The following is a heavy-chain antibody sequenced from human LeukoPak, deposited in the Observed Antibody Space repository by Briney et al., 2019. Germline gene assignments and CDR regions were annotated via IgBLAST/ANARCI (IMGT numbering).Heavy chain of an antibody. D-gene: IGHD5-12*01. Sequence: ASVKVSCKASGGTFSNYVINWVRQAPGQGLEWMGGIIPIFATADYAQKFQGRVTMTEDTSTDTAYMELSSLRSEDTAVYYCATESGYSGLAFDYWGQGTLVTVSS. V-gene: IGHV1-69*06. CDR2: IIPIFATA. J-gene: IGHJ4*02. CDR3: ATESGYSGLAFDY. CDR1: GGTFSNYV.